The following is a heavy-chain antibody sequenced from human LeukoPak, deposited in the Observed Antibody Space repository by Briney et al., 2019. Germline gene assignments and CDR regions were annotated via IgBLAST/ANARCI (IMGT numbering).Heavy chain of an antibody. CDR3: AKDSSRYYFDY. V-gene: IGHV3-53*01. J-gene: IGHJ4*02. CDR2: IYAGGST. D-gene: IGHD2-2*01. CDR1: GLTVSSNY. Sequence: PGGSLRLSCAASGLTVSSNYMSWVRQVSGKGLEWVSGIYAGGSTNYADSVRGRFIISRDNSKNTLYLQMNSLRAEDTAVYYCAKDSSRYYFDYWGQGTLVTVSS.